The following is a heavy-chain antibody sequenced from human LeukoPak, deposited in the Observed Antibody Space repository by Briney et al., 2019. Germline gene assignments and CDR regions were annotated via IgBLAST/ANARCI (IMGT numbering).Heavy chain of an antibody. CDR1: GFTFDDYA. Sequence: GRSLRLSCAVSGFTFDDYAMHWVRQAPGKGLEWVSGISWNSGSIGYADSVKGRFTISRDNAKNSLYLQMNSLRAEDTALYYCAKGVATISAPIDYWGQGTLVTVSS. V-gene: IGHV3-9*01. CDR3: AKGVATISAPIDY. CDR2: ISWNSGSI. D-gene: IGHD5-12*01. J-gene: IGHJ4*02.